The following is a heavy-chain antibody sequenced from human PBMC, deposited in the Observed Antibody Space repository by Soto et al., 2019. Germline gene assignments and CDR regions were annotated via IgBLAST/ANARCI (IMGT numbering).Heavy chain of an antibody. CDR1: GDAISSSYW. D-gene: IGHD3-10*01. CDR2: IFHIGST. CDR3: ARGPIRGVQYYFDL. J-gene: IGHJ4*02. V-gene: IGHV4-4*02. Sequence: QVQLRESGPGLVKPSGTLSLTCAVSGDAISSSYWWNWVRQSPGRGLEWIGEIFHIGSTNYNPSLKGRLTMSVDKTKNHFSLPLTSVTAADTAVYFCARGPIRGVQYYFDLWGPGTVVAVSS.